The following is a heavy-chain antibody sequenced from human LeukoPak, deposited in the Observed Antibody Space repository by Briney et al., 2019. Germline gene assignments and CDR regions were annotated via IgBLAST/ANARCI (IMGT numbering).Heavy chain of an antibody. V-gene: IGHV4-59*01. CDR3: ARDSNGIVGATTFGPNYYYYGMDV. J-gene: IGHJ6*02. CDR2: IYYSGST. D-gene: IGHD1-26*01. Sequence: SETLSLTCTVSGGSISSYYWSWIRQPPGKGLEWIGYIYYSGSTNYNPSLKSRVTISVDTSKNQFSLKLSSVTAADTAVYYCARDSNGIVGATTFGPNYYYYGMDVWGQGTTVTVSS. CDR1: GGSISSYY.